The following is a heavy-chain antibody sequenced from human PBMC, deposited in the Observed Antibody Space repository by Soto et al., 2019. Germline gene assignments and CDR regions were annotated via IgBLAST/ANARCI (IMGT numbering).Heavy chain of an antibody. Sequence: GGSLRLSCAASGFNLSHPWMTWVRQAAGKGLQWVGRIKSKTDGGTADYAAPVKGRFTISRDDSKNTVYLQMNSLKAEDTAVYYCTTGIYYDILTGYHDVAYWGQGTLVTVSS. CDR3: TTGIYYDILTGYHDVAY. J-gene: IGHJ4*02. CDR2: IKSKTDGGTA. CDR1: GFNLSHPW. V-gene: IGHV3-15*01. D-gene: IGHD3-9*01.